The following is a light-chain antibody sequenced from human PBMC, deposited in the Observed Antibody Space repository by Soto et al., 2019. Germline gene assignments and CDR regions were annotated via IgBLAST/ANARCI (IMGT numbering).Light chain of an antibody. V-gene: IGKV3-15*01. CDR3: QQCNSWPLT. CDR1: QSVFSN. CDR2: GAS. Sequence: EIVMTQSPVTLSVSPGERVTLSCRASQSVFSNLAWYQQRPGQAPRLLIYGASNRATGIPARFSGSGSGTEFTLTISSLQSEDFAVYYCQQCNSWPLTFGQGTKVES. J-gene: IGKJ1*01.